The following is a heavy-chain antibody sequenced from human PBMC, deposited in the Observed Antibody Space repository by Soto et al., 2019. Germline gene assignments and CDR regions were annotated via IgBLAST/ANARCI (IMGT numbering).Heavy chain of an antibody. CDR2: ISAYNGNT. V-gene: IGHV1-18*01. J-gene: IGHJ4*02. D-gene: IGHD2-21*02. CDR3: ARDKAHIVGVTAIDY. Sequence: QVQLVQSGAEVKKPGASVKVSCKASGYTFTSYGISWVRQAPGQGLEWMGWISAYNGNTNYAQKLQGRVTMTTDTSTSQDYMELRSLRSDDTAVYYCARDKAHIVGVTAIDYWGQGPLVTVSS. CDR1: GYTFTSYG.